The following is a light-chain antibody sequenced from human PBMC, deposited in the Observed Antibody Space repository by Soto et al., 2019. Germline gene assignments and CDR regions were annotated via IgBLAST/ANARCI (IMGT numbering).Light chain of an antibody. Sequence: QSALTQPRSVSGSPGQSVTISCTGTSSDVGAYNYVYWYQQHPGKAPKVMIYDDSKRPSGVPDRFSGSKSGTTASLTISGLQADDDAYYYCCYYAGSCNYVFGSGTKVTVL. J-gene: IGLJ1*01. CDR3: CYYAGSCNYV. V-gene: IGLV2-11*01. CDR2: DDS. CDR1: SSDVGAYNY.